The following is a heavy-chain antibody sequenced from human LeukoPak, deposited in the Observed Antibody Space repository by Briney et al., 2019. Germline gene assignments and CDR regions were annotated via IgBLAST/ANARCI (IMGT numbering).Heavy chain of an antibody. Sequence: SVKVSCKASGGTFISYAISWVRQAPGQGLEWMGGIIPIFGTANYAQKFQGRVTITTDESTSTAYMELSSLRSEDTAVYYCARANCSSTSCFYYFDYWGQGTLVTVSS. D-gene: IGHD2-2*01. V-gene: IGHV1-69*05. J-gene: IGHJ4*02. CDR1: GGTFISYA. CDR3: ARANCSSTSCFYYFDY. CDR2: IIPIFGTA.